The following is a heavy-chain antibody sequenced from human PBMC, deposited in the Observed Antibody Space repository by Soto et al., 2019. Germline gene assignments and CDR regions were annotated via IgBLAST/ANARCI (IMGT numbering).Heavy chain of an antibody. J-gene: IGHJ6*02. CDR2: ISGYNGNT. V-gene: IGHV1-18*01. CDR3: ARDPGFGFGYSYAFAMDV. Sequence: SVKVSCKASGYTFSNYGISWVRQGPGQGLEWMGWISGYNGNTHYEEKVQDRIKMTTDTSTSTTYLELRSLRSDDTAVYFCARDPGFGFGYSYAFAMDVWGQGTTVTVSS. D-gene: IGHD5-18*01. CDR1: GYTFSNYG.